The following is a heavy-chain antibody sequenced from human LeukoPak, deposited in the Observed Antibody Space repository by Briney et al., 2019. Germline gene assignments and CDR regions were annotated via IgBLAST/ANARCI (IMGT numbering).Heavy chain of an antibody. Sequence: GGSLRLSCGASGFSFSAYAMSWVRQAPGKGLEWVSGISTSGGFSHYADSVKGRFTISRDNSKNTLYLQMNSLRAEDTAVYYCASRHYDFGYYWGQGTLVTVSP. CDR3: ASRHYDFGYY. D-gene: IGHD4-17*01. CDR1: GFSFSAYA. V-gene: IGHV3-23*01. CDR2: ISTSGGFS. J-gene: IGHJ4*02.